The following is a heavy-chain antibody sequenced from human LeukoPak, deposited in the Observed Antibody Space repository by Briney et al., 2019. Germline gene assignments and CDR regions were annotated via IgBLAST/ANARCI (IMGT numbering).Heavy chain of an antibody. CDR1: GFTFSSYA. CDR3: ARGHTAVTRHFDF. Sequence: GGSLRLSCAASGFTFSSYAMSWVRQAPGKGLEWVSAISGSGGSTYYADSVKGRFTISRDNAKNSLYLQMNSLRAEDTAVYYCARGHTAVTRHFDFWGQGTLVTVSS. CDR2: ISGSGGST. D-gene: IGHD4-17*01. V-gene: IGHV3-23*01. J-gene: IGHJ4*02.